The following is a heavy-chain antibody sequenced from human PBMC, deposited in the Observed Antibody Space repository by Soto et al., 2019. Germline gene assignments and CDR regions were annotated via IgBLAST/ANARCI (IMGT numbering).Heavy chain of an antibody. CDR3: ARGEDVVVPAARKGINWFDP. CDR1: GGSFSGYY. Sequence: QVQLQQWGAGLLKPSETLSLTCAVYGGSFSGYYWSWIRQPPGKGLEWIGEINHSGSTNYNPSHKSRVTISVDTSKNQFSLKLSSVTAADTAVYYCARGEDVVVPAARKGINWFDPWGQGTLVTVSS. J-gene: IGHJ5*02. V-gene: IGHV4-34*01. CDR2: INHSGST. D-gene: IGHD2-2*01.